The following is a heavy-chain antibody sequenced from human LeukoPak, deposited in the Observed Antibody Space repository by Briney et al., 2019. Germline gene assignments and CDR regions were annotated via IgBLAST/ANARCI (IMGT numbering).Heavy chain of an antibody. CDR2: IYPVNSDT. V-gene: IGHV5-51*01. D-gene: IGHD1-26*01. J-gene: IGHJ4*02. Sequence: GESLKISCKGSGYSFTSYWIGWVRQMPGKGLELMGIIYPVNSDTRYSPSFQGQVTISADKSISTAYLQWSSLKASDTAMYYCAKHTGSGSYCPDYWGQGTLVTVSS. CDR3: AKHTGSGSYCPDY. CDR1: GYSFTSYW.